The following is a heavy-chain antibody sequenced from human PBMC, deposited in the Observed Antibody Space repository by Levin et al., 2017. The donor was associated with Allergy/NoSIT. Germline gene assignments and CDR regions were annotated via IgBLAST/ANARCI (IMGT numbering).Heavy chain of an antibody. J-gene: IGHJ3*02. CDR1: GFTFSSYA. CDR2: ISSNGGST. V-gene: IGHV3-64D*06. D-gene: IGHD6-13*01. CDR3: VMDGSSWLGDYAFDI. Sequence: GESLKISCSASGFTFSSYAMHWVRQAPGKGLEYVSAISSNGGSTYYADSVKGRFTISRDNSKNTLYLQMSSLRAEDTAVYYCVMDGSSWLGDYAFDIWGQGTMVTVSS.